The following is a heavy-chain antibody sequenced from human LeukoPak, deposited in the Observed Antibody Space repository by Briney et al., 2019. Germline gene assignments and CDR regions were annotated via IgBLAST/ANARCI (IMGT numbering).Heavy chain of an antibody. D-gene: IGHD3-10*01. CDR2: INHSGST. CDR3: ARGSGGDGSGSL. CDR1: GGSFSGYY. V-gene: IGHV4-34*01. Sequence: TSETLSLTCAVYGGSFSGYYWSWIRQPPGKGLEWIGEINHSGSTNYNPSLKSRVTISVDTSKNQFSLKLSSVTAADTAVYYCARGSGGDGSGSLWGQGTLVTVSS. J-gene: IGHJ4*02.